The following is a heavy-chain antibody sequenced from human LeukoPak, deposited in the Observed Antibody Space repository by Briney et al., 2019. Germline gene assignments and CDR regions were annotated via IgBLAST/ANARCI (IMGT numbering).Heavy chain of an antibody. J-gene: IGHJ3*02. Sequence: SGGSLRLSCTASGFIFSTYWMHWVRQAPGKGLVWVSRINSVGSSTNYADSVKGRFTISRDNAKNMLYLQMNSLRAEDTAVYYCARVRDYDYVWGRREDAFDIWGQGTMVIVSS. CDR2: INSVGSST. V-gene: IGHV3-74*01. CDR1: GFIFSTYW. D-gene: IGHD3-16*01. CDR3: ARVRDYDYVWGRREDAFDI.